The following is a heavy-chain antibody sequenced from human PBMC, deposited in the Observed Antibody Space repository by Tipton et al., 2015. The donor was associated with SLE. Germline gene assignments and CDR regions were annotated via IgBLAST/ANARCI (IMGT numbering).Heavy chain of an antibody. CDR1: GVSIRSHY. J-gene: IGHJ1*01. V-gene: IGHV4-59*11. CDR2: MYNNERT. D-gene: IGHD3-10*01. Sequence: TLSLTCTVSGVSIRSHYWSWIRQSPGKGLEWIGYMYNNERTKYNLSLESRVTISLDTSKNQVSLKLNSVTAADSAIYYCVRTSGAGGGGFWGQGTLVTVSS. CDR3: VRTSGAGGGGF.